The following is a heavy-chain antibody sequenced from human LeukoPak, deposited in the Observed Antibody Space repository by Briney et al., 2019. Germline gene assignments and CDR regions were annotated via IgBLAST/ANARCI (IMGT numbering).Heavy chain of an antibody. J-gene: IGHJ4*02. V-gene: IGHV3-11*04. D-gene: IGHD4-17*01. CDR1: GFTFSDTY. CDR2: ISPSGTDI. CDR3: AVTTVGFALDY. Sequence: GGSLRLSCAVSGFTFSDTYMTWIRQAPGKGLESLSYISPSGTDISYADSVKGRFTISRDNAKNSLYLQMNSLRAEDTAVYYCAVTTVGFALDYWGQGTLVTVSS.